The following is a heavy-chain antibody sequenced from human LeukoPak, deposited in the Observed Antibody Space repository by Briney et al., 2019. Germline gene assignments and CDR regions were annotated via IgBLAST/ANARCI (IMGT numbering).Heavy chain of an antibody. CDR2: IYYSGST. D-gene: IGHD5-12*01. J-gene: IGHJ6*02. CDR3: ARDGSGYDYVYYYGMDV. Sequence: SETLSLTCTVSGGSISSYCWSWIRQPPGKGLEWIGYIYYSGSTNYNPSLKSRVTISVDTSKNQFSLKLSSVTAADTAVYYCARDGSGYDYVYYYGMDVWGQGTTVTVSS. CDR1: GGSISSYC. V-gene: IGHV4-59*01.